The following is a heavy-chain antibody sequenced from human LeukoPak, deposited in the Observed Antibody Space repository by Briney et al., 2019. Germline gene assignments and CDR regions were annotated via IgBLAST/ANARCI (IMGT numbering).Heavy chain of an antibody. CDR3: ARTHRTGTIPYHFDS. Sequence: PSETLSLTCTVSDGSIGIYYWSWIRQAPGKGLEWIGYIYYDGSTNYNPSLKSRVSISVDTSKNQFSLRLSSVTAADTAIYYCARTHRTGTIPYHFDSWGQGTLVTVSS. CDR1: DGSIGIYY. J-gene: IGHJ4*02. CDR2: IYYDGST. D-gene: IGHD1-7*01. V-gene: IGHV4-59*01.